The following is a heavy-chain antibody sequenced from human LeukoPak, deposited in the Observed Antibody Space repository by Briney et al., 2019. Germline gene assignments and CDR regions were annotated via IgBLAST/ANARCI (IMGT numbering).Heavy chain of an antibody. J-gene: IGHJ4*02. Sequence: SGGSLRLSCAAAGFTFGDFGMHWVRQAPGKGLEWVALIWKDGSDEFYADSVKGRFTISRDNSRNTLSLQMNSLRGEDTAVYYCAREEAFQLEASLDQWGQGPWSPSPQ. CDR1: GFTFGDFG. CDR3: AREEAFQLEASLDQ. V-gene: IGHV3-33*01. D-gene: IGHD3-3*01. CDR2: IWKDGSDE.